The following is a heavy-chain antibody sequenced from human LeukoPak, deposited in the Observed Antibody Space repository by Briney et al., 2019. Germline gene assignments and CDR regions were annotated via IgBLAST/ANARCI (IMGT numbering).Heavy chain of an antibody. CDR3: TRGSIAYYYMDV. J-gene: IGHJ6*03. CDR1: GGSISSYY. V-gene: IGHV4-59*01. D-gene: IGHD3-22*01. CDR2: IYYSGST. Sequence: SETLSLTCTASGGSISSYYWSWIRQPPGKGLEWIGYIYYSGSTNYNPSLKSRVTISVDTSKNQFSLKLSSVTAADTAVYYCTRGSIAYYYMDVWGKGTTVTISS.